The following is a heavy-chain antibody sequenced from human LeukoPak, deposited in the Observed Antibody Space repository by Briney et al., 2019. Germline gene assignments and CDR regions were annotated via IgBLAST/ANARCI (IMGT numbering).Heavy chain of an antibody. CDR2: ISGSGGST. Sequence: GGSLRLSCAASGFTFSSYAMSWVRQAPGKGLEWVSGISGSGGSTYYADSVKGRFTISRDNSKNTLHLQMNSLRAEDTAVYYCVKPPGGSGWYYFDHWGQGTLVTVSS. D-gene: IGHD6-19*01. CDR3: VKPPGGSGWYYFDH. CDR1: GFTFSSYA. J-gene: IGHJ4*02. V-gene: IGHV3-23*01.